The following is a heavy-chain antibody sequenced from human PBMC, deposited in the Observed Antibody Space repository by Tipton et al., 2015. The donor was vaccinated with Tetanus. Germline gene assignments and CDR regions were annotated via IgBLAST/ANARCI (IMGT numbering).Heavy chain of an antibody. Sequence: LRLSCTVSGGSVSSGSYYWSWIRQPPGKGLEWIGYFFYSGSTNYNPSLKSRVSMAVGTSKNQFSLQLRSVTAADTAVYYCARGDGYHYYDHMDVWGRGTTVTVSS. D-gene: IGHD3-22*01. J-gene: IGHJ6*04. CDR3: ARGDGYHYYDHMDV. CDR1: GGSVSSGSYY. V-gene: IGHV4-61*01. CDR2: FFYSGST.